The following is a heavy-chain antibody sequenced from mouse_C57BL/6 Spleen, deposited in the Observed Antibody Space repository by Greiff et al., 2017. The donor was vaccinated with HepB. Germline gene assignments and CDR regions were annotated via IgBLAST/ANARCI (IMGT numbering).Heavy chain of an antibody. Sequence: QVQLQQSGAELARPGASVKLSCKASGYTFTSYGISWVKQRPGQGLEWIGEIYPRSGNTYYNEKFKGKATLTADKSSSTAYMELRSLTSEDSAVYFCARDRDYDGFYAMDYWGQGTSVTVSS. CDR3: ARDRDYDGFYAMDY. CDR2: IYPRSGNT. D-gene: IGHD2-4*01. J-gene: IGHJ4*01. CDR1: GYTFTSYG. V-gene: IGHV1-81*01.